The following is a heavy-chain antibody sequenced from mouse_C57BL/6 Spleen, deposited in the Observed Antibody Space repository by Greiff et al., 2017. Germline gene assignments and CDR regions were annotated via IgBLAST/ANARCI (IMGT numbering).Heavy chain of an antibody. CDR3: ARTDITTVVGYFNV. J-gene: IGHJ1*03. CDR1: GYAFSSYW. D-gene: IGHD1-1*01. CDR2: IYPGDGDT. Sequence: VQLQQSGAELVKPGASVKISCKASGYAFSSYWMNWVKQRPGKGLEWIGQIYPGDGDTNYNGKFKGKATLTADKSSSTAYMQLSSLTSEDSAVYFCARTDITTVVGYFNVWGTGTTVTVS. V-gene: IGHV1-80*01.